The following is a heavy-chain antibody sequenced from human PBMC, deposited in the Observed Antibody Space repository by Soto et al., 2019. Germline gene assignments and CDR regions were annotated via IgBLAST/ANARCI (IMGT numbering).Heavy chain of an antibody. CDR1: GVSIGSSGDY. CDR3: SNFPRTTVHGTVTAD. CDR2: IYSGGRT. J-gene: IGHJ4*02. D-gene: IGHD1-7*01. Sequence: SETLSLTCTVSGVSIGSSGDYWGWIRQAPGQGLEWIATIYSGGRTFYNPSLKCRVAISLDTSKDLFSLKLSSVSAADTAVYFSSNFPRTTVHGTVTADWGLGTLVTVSS. V-gene: IGHV4-39*01.